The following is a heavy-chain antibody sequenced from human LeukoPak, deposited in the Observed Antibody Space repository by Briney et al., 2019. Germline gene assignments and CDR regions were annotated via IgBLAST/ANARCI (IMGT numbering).Heavy chain of an antibody. D-gene: IGHD3-3*01. CDR1: GGSISSGGYY. Sequence: SQTLSLTCTVSGGSISSGGYYWSWIRQHPGKGLEWIGYIYCSGSTYYNPSLKSRVSISVDTSKNQFSLKLSSVTAADTAVYYCARSLGFDFWSGTSNDAFDIWGQGTMVTVSS. V-gene: IGHV4-31*03. CDR2: IYCSGST. CDR3: ARSLGFDFWSGTSNDAFDI. J-gene: IGHJ3*02.